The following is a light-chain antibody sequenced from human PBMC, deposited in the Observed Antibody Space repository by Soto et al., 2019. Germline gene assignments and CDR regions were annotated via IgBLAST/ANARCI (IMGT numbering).Light chain of an antibody. CDR2: EVS. J-gene: IGLJ1*01. V-gene: IGLV2-18*01. Sequence: QSALTQPPSVSGSPGQSVTISCTGTSRDVGSYNRVSWYQQPPGTAPKLMIYEVSNRPSGVPDRLSGSKSGNTASLTISGLQAEDEADYYCSLFTDTSTYVFGTGTKVTVL. CDR1: SRDVGSYNR. CDR3: SLFTDTSTYV.